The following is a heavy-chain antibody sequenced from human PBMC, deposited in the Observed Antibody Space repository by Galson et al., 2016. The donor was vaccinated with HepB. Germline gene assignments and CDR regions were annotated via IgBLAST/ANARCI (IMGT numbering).Heavy chain of an antibody. CDR1: GFAFNTYA. Sequence: SLRLSCAASGFAFNTYAMTWVRQAPGRGLEWVSGLSAGGGSPYYADSVEGRFTISRDNSKNPLSLQMNSLAAEDTAIYYCAKVGPSISTSIRWYFDSWGPGTLVTVSS. D-gene: IGHD3-3*01. CDR3: AKVGPSISTSIRWYFDS. CDR2: LSAGGGSP. V-gene: IGHV3-23*01. J-gene: IGHJ4*02.